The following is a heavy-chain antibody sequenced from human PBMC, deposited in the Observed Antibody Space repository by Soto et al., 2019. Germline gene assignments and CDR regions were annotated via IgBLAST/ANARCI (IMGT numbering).Heavy chain of an antibody. J-gene: IGHJ5*02. CDR2: IDPNYGKT. CDR1: GYTLTELS. CDR3: AREPNSSGWYWFDP. D-gene: IGHD6-19*01. Sequence: GASVKVSCKVSGYTLTELSMHWVRQAPGKGLEWMGGIDPNYGKTIYAQKFQGRVTMTADESTSTAYMELSSLRSEDTAVYYCAREPNSSGWYWFDPWGQGTLVTVSS. V-gene: IGHV1-24*01.